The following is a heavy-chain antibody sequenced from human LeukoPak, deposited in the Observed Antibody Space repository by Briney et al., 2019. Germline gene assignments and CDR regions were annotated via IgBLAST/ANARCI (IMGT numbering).Heavy chain of an antibody. D-gene: IGHD5-18*01. CDR2: ILNDGGST. CDR1: GFTFNRYW. V-gene: IGHV3-74*01. J-gene: IGHJ4*02. CDR3: VRHNYGYDY. Sequence: GGSLRLSCAASGFTFNRYWMHWVRQAPGEGPVWVAHILNDGGSTSYADSVKGRFTISRDNAKNTLSLQMNSLRAEDTAVYYCVRHNYGYDYWGQGTPVTVSS.